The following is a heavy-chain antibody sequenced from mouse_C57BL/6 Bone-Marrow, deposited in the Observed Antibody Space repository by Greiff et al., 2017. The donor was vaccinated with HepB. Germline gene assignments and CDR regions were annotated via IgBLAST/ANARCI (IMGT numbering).Heavy chain of an antibody. J-gene: IGHJ1*03. D-gene: IGHD4-1*01. CDR2: INPSNGGT. Sequence: QVQLKQPGTELVKPGASVKLSCKASGYTFTSYWMHWVKQRPGQGLEWIGNINPSNGGTNYNEKFKSKATLTVDKSSSTAYMQLSSLTSEDSAVYYGARLAVLVWYFDVWGTGTTVTVSS. CDR1: GYTFTSYW. CDR3: ARLAVLVWYFDV. V-gene: IGHV1-53*01.